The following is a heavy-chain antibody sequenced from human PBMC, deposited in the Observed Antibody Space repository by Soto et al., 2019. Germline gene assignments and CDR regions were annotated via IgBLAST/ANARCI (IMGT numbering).Heavy chain of an antibody. D-gene: IGHD2-15*01. J-gene: IGHJ4*02. CDR3: ARGWGGYCRVGTCYSLGFDQ. CDR2: IYHSGST. CDR1: GDCISRGGYS. V-gene: IGHV4-30-2*01. Sequence: SETLSLTCAVSGDCISRGGYSWSWIRQPPGKGLEWIGYIYHSGSTYYNPSLKSRVTISVDRSKNQFSLKLSSVTAADTAVYYCARGWGGYCRVGTCYSLGFDQWGRETLVTFSS.